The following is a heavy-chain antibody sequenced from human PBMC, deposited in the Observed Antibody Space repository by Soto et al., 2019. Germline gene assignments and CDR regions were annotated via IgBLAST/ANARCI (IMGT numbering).Heavy chain of an antibody. Sequence: EVRLVESGGDLVKSGGSLRLSCVGSGFLFRNYEMSWVRQAPGKGLEWVAHISTSGGHVSESDSVKGRFTITRDNTKHTLYLQMNSLRTEETGIYYCVSQPHWAPPFESWGQGTL. V-gene: IGHV3-48*03. J-gene: IGHJ4*02. CDR3: VSQPHWAPPFES. CDR1: GFLFRNYE. D-gene: IGHD7-27*01. CDR2: ISTSGGHV.